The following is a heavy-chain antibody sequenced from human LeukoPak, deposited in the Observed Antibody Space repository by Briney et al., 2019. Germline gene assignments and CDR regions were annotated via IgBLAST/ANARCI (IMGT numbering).Heavy chain of an antibody. CDR1: GFTFTGYY. V-gene: IGHV1-2*02. Sequence: EASVKLSCKTSGFTFTGYYIHWVRQAPGQRPEWLGWINPSSGGTDYAQKFQGRVTITADKSTSTAYMELSSLRSEDTAVYYCATGEGYSYGYWGQGTLVTVSS. D-gene: IGHD5-18*01. CDR2: INPSSGGT. J-gene: IGHJ4*02. CDR3: ATGEGYSYGY.